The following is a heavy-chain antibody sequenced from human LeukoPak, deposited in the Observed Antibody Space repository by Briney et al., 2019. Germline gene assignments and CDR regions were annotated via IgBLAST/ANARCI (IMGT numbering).Heavy chain of an antibody. CDR3: ARDVLSGGAFDI. J-gene: IGHJ3*02. D-gene: IGHD6-25*01. CDR1: GGSISSYY. CDR2: IYYSGST. V-gene: IGHV4-59*01. Sequence: PSETLSLTCTVSGGSISSYYWSWIRQPPGKGLEWIGYIYYSGSTNYNPSLKSRVTISVDTSKNQFSLKLSSVTAADTAVYYCARDVLSGGAFDIWGQGTMVTVSS.